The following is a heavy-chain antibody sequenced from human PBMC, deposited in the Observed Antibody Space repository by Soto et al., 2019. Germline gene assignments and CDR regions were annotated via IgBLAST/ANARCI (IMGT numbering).Heavy chain of an antibody. J-gene: IGHJ6*02. CDR2: VYYNGST. CDR3: ARDTAVVPAAMWSGYYYYGMDV. V-gene: IGHV4-59*01. CDR1: GGSISSYY. D-gene: IGHD2-2*01. Sequence: SATLSLTCTVSGGSISSYYWNWIRQPPGKGLEWIGYVYYNGSTNYNPSLKSRVTISVDTSKNQFSLKLSSVTAADTAVYYCARDTAVVPAAMWSGYYYYGMDVWGQGTTVTVSS.